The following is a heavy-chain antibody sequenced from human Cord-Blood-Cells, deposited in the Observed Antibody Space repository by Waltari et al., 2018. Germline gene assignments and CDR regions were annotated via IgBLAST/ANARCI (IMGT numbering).Heavy chain of an antibody. CDR2: IYTSGST. J-gene: IGHJ5*02. CDR1: GGSISSSY. Sequence: QVQLQESGPGLVKPSETLSLTCTVSGGSISSSYWSWLRQPAGKGLEWIGRIYTSGSTNYNPSLKSRVTMSVDTSKNQFSLKLSSVTAADTAVYYCARDSDSSSWYWFDPWGQGTLVTVSS. V-gene: IGHV4-4*07. CDR3: ARDSDSSSWYWFDP. D-gene: IGHD6-13*01.